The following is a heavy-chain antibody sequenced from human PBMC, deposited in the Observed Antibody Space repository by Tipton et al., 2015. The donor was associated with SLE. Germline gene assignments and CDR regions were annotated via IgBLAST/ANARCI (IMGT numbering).Heavy chain of an antibody. D-gene: IGHD3-10*01. J-gene: IGHJ4*02. V-gene: IGHV4-59*01. CDR2: IYYSGST. CDR1: GGSISSYY. Sequence: LRLSCTVSGGSISSYYWSWVRQPPGKGLEWIGYIYYSGSTNYNPSLKSRVTISVDTSKNQFSLKLSSVTAADTAVYYCARGIWFGEFLGDWGQGTLVTVSS. CDR3: ARGIWFGEFLGD.